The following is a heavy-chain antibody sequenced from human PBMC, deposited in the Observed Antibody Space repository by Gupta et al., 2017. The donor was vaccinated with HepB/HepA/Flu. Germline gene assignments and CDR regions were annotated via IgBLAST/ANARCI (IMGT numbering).Heavy chain of an antibody. Sequence: QVQLVESGGGVVQPGRSLRLSCAASGFTFSSYALHWVRQAPGKGLEWVAVISYDGRNKYYADSVKGRFTISRDNSKNTLYLQMNSLRAEDTAVYYCARAAGWLTMIVVVTPFDYWGQGTLVTVSS. V-gene: IGHV3-30*04. CDR3: ARAAGWLTMIVVVTPFDY. CDR2: ISYDGRNK. D-gene: IGHD3-22*01. CDR1: GFTFSSYA. J-gene: IGHJ4*02.